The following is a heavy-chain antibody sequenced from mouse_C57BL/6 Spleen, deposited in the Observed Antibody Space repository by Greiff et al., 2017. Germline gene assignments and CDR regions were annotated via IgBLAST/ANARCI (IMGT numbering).Heavy chain of an antibody. CDR2: IDPSDSYT. J-gene: IGHJ4*01. CDR1: GYTFTSYW. V-gene: IGHV1-69*01. CDR3: ARGRPPYAMDY. Sequence: QVQLQQPGAELVMPGASVKLSCKASGYTFTSYWMHWVKQRPGQGLEWIGEIDPSDSYTNYNQKFKGKSPLTVDKSSSTAYMQLSSLTSEDSAVYYCARGRPPYAMDYWGQGTSVTVSS. D-gene: IGHD3-2*02.